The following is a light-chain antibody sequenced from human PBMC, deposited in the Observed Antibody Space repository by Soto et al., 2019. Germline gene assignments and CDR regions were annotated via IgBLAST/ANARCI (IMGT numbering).Light chain of an antibody. V-gene: IGKV1-5*01. CDR3: QQYNTYWT. J-gene: IGKJ1*01. Sequence: DIQMTQSPSTLSASVGDRVTITCRASQSISSWLAWYQQKPGKAPKLLIYDASNLESGVPSRFSGSGSGTEFTLTISSLQPDDFATYSCQQYNTYWTFGQGTKVEIK. CDR1: QSISSW. CDR2: DAS.